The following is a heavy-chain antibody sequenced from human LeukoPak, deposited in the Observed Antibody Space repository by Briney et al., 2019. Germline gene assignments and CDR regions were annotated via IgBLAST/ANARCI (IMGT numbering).Heavy chain of an antibody. CDR2: VYHTGTS. Sequence: SETLSLTCSVSGASINDYYWTWIRQPPGKGLGWIGYVYHTGTSGYHPSLKSRVAMSLDTSKNQVSLKLRSVTAADTAVYFCTRVVNGGHFDYWGQGTLVTVSS. J-gene: IGHJ4*02. CDR1: GASINDYY. CDR3: TRVVNGGHFDY. D-gene: IGHD2-8*01. V-gene: IGHV4-59*01.